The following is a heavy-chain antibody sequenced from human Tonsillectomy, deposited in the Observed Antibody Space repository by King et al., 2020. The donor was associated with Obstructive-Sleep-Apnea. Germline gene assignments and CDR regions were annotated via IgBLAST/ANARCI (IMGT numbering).Heavy chain of an antibody. V-gene: IGHV1-18*01. J-gene: IGHJ3*02. CDR1: GYTFTSYG. CDR3: ARDERLDYYGSGSPGAFDI. D-gene: IGHD3-10*01. CDR2: ISAYNGNT. Sequence: VQLVESGAEVKKPGASVKVSCKASGYTFTSYGISWVRQAPGQGLEWMGLISAYNGNTNYAQKLQGRVTMTTDTSTSTAYMELRSLRSDDTAVYYCARDERLDYYGSGSPGAFDIWGQGTMVTVSS.